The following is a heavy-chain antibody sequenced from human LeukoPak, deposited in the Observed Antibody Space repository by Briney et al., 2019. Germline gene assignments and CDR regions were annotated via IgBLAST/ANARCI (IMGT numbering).Heavy chain of an antibody. CDR1: GGTFNNYA. CDR3: ARVTYTELSTWFDP. V-gene: IGHV1-69*13. CDR2: IIPIFGSS. D-gene: IGHD3-16*01. Sequence: SVKVSCKASGGTFNNYAINWVRQAPGQGLEWMGGIIPIFGSSNYAQKFQGRVTITADESTTTAYMELGSLRSEDTAVYYCARVTYTELSTWFDPWGQGTLVTVSS. J-gene: IGHJ5*02.